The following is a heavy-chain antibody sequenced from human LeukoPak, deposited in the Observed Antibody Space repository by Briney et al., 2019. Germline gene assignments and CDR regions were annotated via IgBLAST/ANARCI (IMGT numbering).Heavy chain of an antibody. CDR3: ASGTAANGMDV. Sequence: SQTLSLTCAISGDSVSGNSGAWNWIRQSPSRGLEWVGRTYYRSKWHNDYAVSLRSRITIHPDTSKNKFSLQLNSVRPEDTAVYYCASGTAANGMDVWGQGTTVTVSS. CDR2: TYYRSKWHN. J-gene: IGHJ6*02. CDR1: GDSVSGNSGA. D-gene: IGHD1-1*01. V-gene: IGHV6-1*01.